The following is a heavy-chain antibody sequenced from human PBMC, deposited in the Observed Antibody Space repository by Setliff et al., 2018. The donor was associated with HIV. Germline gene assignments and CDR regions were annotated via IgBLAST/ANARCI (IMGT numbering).Heavy chain of an antibody. CDR2: IRYDGSNK. CDR1: GFTFSSYG. D-gene: IGHD1-26*01. V-gene: IGHV3-30*02. Sequence: GGSLRLSCAASGFTFSSYGMHWVRQAPGKGLEWVVFIRYDGSNKYYADSVKGRFTISRDNSKNTLYLQMNSLRAEDTAVYYCAKGIVGATYYFDYWGQGTLVTVPQ. J-gene: IGHJ4*02. CDR3: AKGIVGATYYFDY.